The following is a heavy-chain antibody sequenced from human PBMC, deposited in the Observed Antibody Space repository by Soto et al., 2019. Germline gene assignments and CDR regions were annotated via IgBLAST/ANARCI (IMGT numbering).Heavy chain of an antibody. J-gene: IGHJ4*02. CDR2: TYYRSKWYN. Sequence: PSQTLSLTCAISWDRVSSNSAAWNWIRQSPSRGLEWLGRTYYRSKWYNDCAVSVKSRITINPDTSKNQFSLQLNSVTPEDTAVYYCARDKYYDSSGYLVLFDYWGQGTLVTVSS. CDR3: ARDKYYDSSGYLVLFDY. D-gene: IGHD3-22*01. V-gene: IGHV6-1*01. CDR1: WDRVSSNSAA.